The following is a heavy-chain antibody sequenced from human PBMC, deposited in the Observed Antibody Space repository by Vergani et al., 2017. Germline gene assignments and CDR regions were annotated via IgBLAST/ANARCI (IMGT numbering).Heavy chain of an antibody. CDR1: GYTFTGYY. CDR2: INPNSGGT. CDR3: AIDYEYVCGSYPRKPLDY. V-gene: IGHV1-2*02. J-gene: IGHJ4*02. D-gene: IGHD3-16*01. Sequence: QVQLVQSGAEVKKPGASVKVSCKASGYTFTGYYMHWVRQAPGQGLEWMGWINPNSGGTNYAQKFQGRVTMTRDTSISTAYMELSRLRSDDTAVYYCAIDYEYVCGSYPRKPLDYWGQGTLVTVSS.